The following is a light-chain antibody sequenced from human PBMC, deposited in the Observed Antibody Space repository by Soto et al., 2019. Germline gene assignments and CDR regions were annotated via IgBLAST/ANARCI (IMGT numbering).Light chain of an antibody. CDR2: GAS. CDR3: QQYNNWT. CDR1: QSVSSN. V-gene: IGKV3-15*01. J-gene: IGKJ1*01. Sequence: EIVMTQSPATLSVSPLERATLSCRASQSVSSNLAWYQQKPGQAPRLLIYGASTRATGIPARFSGSGSGTEFTLTISSLQSEDFAVYYCQQYNNWTFGQGTKVDIK.